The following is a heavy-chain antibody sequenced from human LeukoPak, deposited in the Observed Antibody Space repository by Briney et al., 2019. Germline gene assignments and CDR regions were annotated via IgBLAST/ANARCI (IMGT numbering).Heavy chain of an antibody. CDR3: AKDSAFYYIDV. D-gene: IGHD3-10*01. CDR1: GFTFNNYG. CDR2: IRYNGNNQ. J-gene: IGHJ6*03. V-gene: IGHV3-30*02. Sequence: GSLRLSCAASGFTFNNYGMHWVRQAPGNGLEWVAFIRYNGNNQYYADSVKGRFTISRDNSKNTLYLQMNSLKGDDTAVYYCAKDSAFYYIDVWGKGTTVIISS.